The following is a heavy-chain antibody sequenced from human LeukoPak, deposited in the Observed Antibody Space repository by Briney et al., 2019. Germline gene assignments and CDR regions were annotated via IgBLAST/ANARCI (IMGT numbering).Heavy chain of an antibody. CDR2: IKPDGSEK. J-gene: IGHJ4*02. V-gene: IGHV3-7*01. Sequence: TGGSLRLSCADSGFTFSSYWMSWVRQAPGKGLEWVANIKPDGSEKYYVDSVKGRFTISRDNAKNSLYLQMNSLRAEDTAVYYCARDSGGYDWPPDYWGQGTLVTVSS. CDR1: GFTFSSYW. CDR3: ARDSGGYDWPPDY. D-gene: IGHD5-12*01.